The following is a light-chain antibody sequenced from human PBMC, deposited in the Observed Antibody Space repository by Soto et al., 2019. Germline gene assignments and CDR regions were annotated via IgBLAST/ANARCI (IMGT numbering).Light chain of an antibody. CDR2: QIS. CDR1: QSLVYSDGNTY. J-gene: IGKJ1*01. V-gene: IGKV2-24*01. CDR3: MRFAHFPRT. Sequence: DVVLTQTPLSSPVTLGQPASISCRSSQSLVYSDGNTYLSWLQQRPGQPPRLLIYQISNRLSGVPDRFSGRGAGTDFTLKISRVEAEDVGVYYCMRFAHFPRTFGQRTKLEI.